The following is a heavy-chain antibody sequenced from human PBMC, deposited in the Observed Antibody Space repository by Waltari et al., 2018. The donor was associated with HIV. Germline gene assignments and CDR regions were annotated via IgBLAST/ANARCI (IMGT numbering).Heavy chain of an antibody. V-gene: IGHV2-5*01. Sequence: QITLKESGPTLVKPTQTLTLTCTFSGFSLSTSGVGVGWIRQPPGKALEWLALIYWNDDKRYSPALESRLTITKDTSKNQVVLTMTNMDPVDTATYYCAHRRSSPKGIAAAGTFDYWGQGTLVTVSS. CDR1: GFSLSTSGVG. D-gene: IGHD6-13*01. J-gene: IGHJ4*02. CDR3: AHRRSSPKGIAAAGTFDY. CDR2: IYWNDDK.